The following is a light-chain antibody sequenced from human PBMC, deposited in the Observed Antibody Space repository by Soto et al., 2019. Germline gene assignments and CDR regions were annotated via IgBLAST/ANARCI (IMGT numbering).Light chain of an antibody. CDR2: DAS. Sequence: SQMTQSVATMSGSVGDRVTITWRARQGSGRWVAWQQQQPGEAPKLLIYDASRLESGVPLRFSSSGSGKDSTIIISILQHDDFASYYRQQYSNFYTFGQGTKVDIK. CDR1: QGSGRW. J-gene: IGKJ2*01. CDR3: QQYSNFYT. V-gene: IGKV1-5*01.